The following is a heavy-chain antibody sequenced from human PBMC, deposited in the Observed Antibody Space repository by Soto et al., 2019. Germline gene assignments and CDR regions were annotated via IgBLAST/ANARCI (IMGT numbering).Heavy chain of an antibody. V-gene: IGHV3-33*01. J-gene: IGHJ4*02. CDR3: AGDAVITFGGVIAHYCDY. Sequence: QVQLVESGGGVVQPGRSLRLSCAASGFTFSSYGMHWVRQAPGKGLEWVAVIWYDGSNKYYADSVKGRFTISRDNSKNTLYLQRNRRRAEDTAVYYWAGDAVITFGGVIAHYCDYWGQGTPVTVSS. CDR2: IWYDGSNK. CDR1: GFTFSSYG. D-gene: IGHD3-16*02.